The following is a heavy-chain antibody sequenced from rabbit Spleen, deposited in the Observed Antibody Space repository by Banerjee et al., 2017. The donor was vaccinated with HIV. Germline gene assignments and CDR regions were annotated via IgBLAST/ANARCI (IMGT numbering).Heavy chain of an antibody. V-gene: IGHV1S40*01. D-gene: IGHD8-1*01. CDR1: GVSFSSNYY. J-gene: IGHJ6*01. Sequence: QSLQESGGDLVKPGASLTLTCTASGVSFSSNYYMCWVRQAPGKGLEWIACIATSSSFFTYYASWAKGRFTCSKASSTTVTLQMTSLTAADTATYFCARDTGTSFSTYGMDLWGPGTLVTVS. CDR3: ARDTGTSFSTYGMDL. CDR2: IATSSSFFT.